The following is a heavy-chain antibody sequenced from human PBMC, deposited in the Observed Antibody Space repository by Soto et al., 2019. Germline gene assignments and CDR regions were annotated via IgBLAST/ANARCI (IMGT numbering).Heavy chain of an antibody. D-gene: IGHD6-6*01. J-gene: IGHJ6*02. CDR3: TSSSSGYYYYYGMGV. CDR2: IKSKTDGGTT. CDR1: GFTFSNAW. V-gene: IGHV3-15*01. Sequence: GGSLRLSCAASGFTFSNAWMSWVRQAPGKGLEWVGRIKSKTDGGTTDYAATVKGRFTISRDDSKNTLYLQMNSLKTADTAVYYFTSSSSGYYYYYGMGVWGQGTTVTVSS.